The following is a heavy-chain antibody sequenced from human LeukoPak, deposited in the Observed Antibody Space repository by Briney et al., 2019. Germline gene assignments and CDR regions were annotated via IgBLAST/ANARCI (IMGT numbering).Heavy chain of an antibody. CDR2: IYYSGST. CDR1: GGSISSGGYY. CDR3: ARAQQLLNPFDY. V-gene: IGHV4-31*11. D-gene: IGHD6-13*01. J-gene: IGHJ4*02. Sequence: PSETLSLTCAVSGGSISSGGYYWSWIRQHPGKGLEWIGYIYYSGSTYYNPSLKSRVTIPVDTSKNQLSLKLSSVTAADTAVYYCARAQQLLNPFDYWGQGTLVTVSS.